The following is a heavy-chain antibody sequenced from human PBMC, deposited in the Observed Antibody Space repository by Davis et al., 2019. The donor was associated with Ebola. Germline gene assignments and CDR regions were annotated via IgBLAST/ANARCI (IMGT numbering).Heavy chain of an antibody. V-gene: IGHV3-74*01. Sequence: GESLKISCAASGFTFSSYWMHWVRQVPGKGLVWVSRIHTDGSSTSYADSVKGRFTISRDNAKNTLYLQMNSLRAEDTAVYYCARDSDLIAAAALDVWGQGTTVTVSS. CDR2: IHTDGSST. D-gene: IGHD6-13*01. CDR1: GFTFSSYW. CDR3: ARDSDLIAAAALDV. J-gene: IGHJ6*02.